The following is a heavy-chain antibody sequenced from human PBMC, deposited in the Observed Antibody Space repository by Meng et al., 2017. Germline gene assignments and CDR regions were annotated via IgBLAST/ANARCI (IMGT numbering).Heavy chain of an antibody. CDR3: ARDSCTGGICYRGSFDY. J-gene: IGHJ4*02. Sequence: QVQLWAFGAEVKGPGASVKVACKASGYTFTSYAMHWVRQAPGKGLEWMGWLNAGNGDTKYSQKFQGRVTITRDSSASTAYMELSSLRSEDTAVYYCARDSCTGGICYRGSFDYWAQGTLVTVSS. CDR2: LNAGNGDT. D-gene: IGHD2-15*01. V-gene: IGHV1-3*01. CDR1: GYTFTSYA.